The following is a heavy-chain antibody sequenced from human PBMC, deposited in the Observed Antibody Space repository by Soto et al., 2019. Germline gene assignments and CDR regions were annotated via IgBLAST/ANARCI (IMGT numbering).Heavy chain of an antibody. Sequence: GGSLRLSCAASGFTFSSYAMSWVRQAPGKGLEWVSAISGSGGSTYYADSAKGRFTISRDNSKNTLYLQMNSLRAEDTAVYYCAKDIVVVVAAGDAFDIWGQGTMVTVSS. V-gene: IGHV3-23*01. D-gene: IGHD2-15*01. CDR3: AKDIVVVVAAGDAFDI. CDR1: GFTFSSYA. CDR2: ISGSGGST. J-gene: IGHJ3*02.